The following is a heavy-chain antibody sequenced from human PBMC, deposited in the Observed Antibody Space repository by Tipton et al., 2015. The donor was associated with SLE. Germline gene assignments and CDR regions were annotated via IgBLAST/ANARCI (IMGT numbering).Heavy chain of an antibody. CDR2: IRYDGSNK. CDR3: AKDSERVDYYDSSGVYYYYGMDV. V-gene: IGHV3-30*02. J-gene: IGHJ6*02. CDR1: GFTFSSYG. D-gene: IGHD3-22*01. Sequence: GSLRLSCAASGFTFSSYGMHWVRQAPGKGLEWVAFIRYDGSNKYYADSVKGRFTISRDNSKNTLYLQMNSLRAEDTAVYYCAKDSERVDYYDSSGVYYYYGMDVWGQGTTVTVSS.